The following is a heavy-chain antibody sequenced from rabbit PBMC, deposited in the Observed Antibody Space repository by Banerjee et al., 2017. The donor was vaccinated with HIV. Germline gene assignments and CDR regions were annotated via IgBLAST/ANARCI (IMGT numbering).Heavy chain of an antibody. CDR1: GFSFSSDV. D-gene: IGHD4-2*01. Sequence: QSLEESGGDLVKPGASLTLTCTASGFSFSSDVMCWVRQAPGKGPEWIACIYVGSSGSTYYASWAKGRFTISKTSSTTVTLQMTSLTAADTATYFCARDPYAGSYSAYYPDYFNLWGQGTLVTVS. CDR2: IYVGSSGST. V-gene: IGHV1S40*01. CDR3: ARDPYAGSYSAYYPDYFNL. J-gene: IGHJ4*01.